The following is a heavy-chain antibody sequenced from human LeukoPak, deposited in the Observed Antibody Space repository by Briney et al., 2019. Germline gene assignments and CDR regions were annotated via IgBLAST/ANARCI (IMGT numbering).Heavy chain of an antibody. Sequence: GESLKISFQGSGYSFTSYWIGWVREMPGKGLEWMGIIYPGDSDTRYSPSFQGQVTISADKSISTAYLQWSSLKASDTAMYFCAKSRSGYHFDYWGQGTLVTVSS. CDR2: IYPGDSDT. CDR3: AKSRSGYHFDY. J-gene: IGHJ4*02. CDR1: GYSFTSYW. D-gene: IGHD3-22*01. V-gene: IGHV5-51*01.